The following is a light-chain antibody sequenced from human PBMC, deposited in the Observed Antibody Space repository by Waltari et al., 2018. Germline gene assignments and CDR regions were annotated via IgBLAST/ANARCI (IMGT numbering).Light chain of an antibody. J-gene: IGKJ2*01. V-gene: IGKV1-39*01. CDR2: GAS. CDR3: QQSYSSPYT. Sequence: DIQMTQSPSSLSASVGDRVTITCRASQRINSYLNWYQQKPGKAPKLLIYGASSLQSGVPSGFSGSGSWTEFTLTISSLQPEDSATYYCQQSYSSPYTFGQGTKLEIK. CDR1: QRINSY.